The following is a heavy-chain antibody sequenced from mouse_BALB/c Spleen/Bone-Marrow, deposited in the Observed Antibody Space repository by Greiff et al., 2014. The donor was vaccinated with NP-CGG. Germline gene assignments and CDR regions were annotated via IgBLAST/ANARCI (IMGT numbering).Heavy chain of an antibody. Sequence: VQLQQSGPERVKPGASVKISCKASGYAFSSSWMNWVKQRPGQGLEWIGRIYPGDGDTNYNGKFKGKATLTADKSSSTAYMQLSSLTSVGSAVYFCARGRDWDAWFAYWGQGTLVTVST. CDR1: GYAFSSSW. J-gene: IGHJ3*01. CDR2: IYPGDGDT. CDR3: ARGRDWDAWFAY. D-gene: IGHD4-1*01. V-gene: IGHV1-82*01.